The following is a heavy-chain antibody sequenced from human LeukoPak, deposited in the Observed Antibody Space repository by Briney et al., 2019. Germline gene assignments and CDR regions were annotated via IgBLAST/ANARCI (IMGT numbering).Heavy chain of an antibody. CDR1: GYSISSGYY. CDR3: ARGQNYYGSGSYGRDY. D-gene: IGHD3-10*01. CDR2: IYHSGST. Sequence: SETLSLTCTVSGYSISSGYYCCLLRPPPGKGLEWIGSIYHSGSTFYNPSLKSRVTISVDPSKNQFSLKLSSVTAADTAVYYCARGQNYYGSGSYGRDYWGQGILVSVSS. V-gene: IGHV4-38-2*02. J-gene: IGHJ4*02.